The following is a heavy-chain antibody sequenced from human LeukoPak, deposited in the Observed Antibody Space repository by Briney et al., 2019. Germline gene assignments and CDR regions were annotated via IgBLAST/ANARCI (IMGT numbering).Heavy chain of an antibody. J-gene: IGHJ5*01. CDR2: ISGTGGAT. D-gene: IGHD2-21*01. Sequence: PGGSLRLSCVASGFSFGNYAMSWVRQAPGKGLQWVSQISGTGGATWYAGFARDRFTISRDNSKKTLHLQMSGLRVEDTAMYYCVKDPRDTYGTNWFVSWGQGTLLIVSS. CDR3: VKDPRDTYGTNWFVS. CDR1: GFSFGNYA. V-gene: IGHV3-23*01.